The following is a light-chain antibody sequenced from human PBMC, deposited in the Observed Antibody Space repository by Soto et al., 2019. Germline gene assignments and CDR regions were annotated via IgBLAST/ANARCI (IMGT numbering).Light chain of an antibody. CDR3: SSYAGSNNPYV. CDR1: SSDVGGYNY. CDR2: EVS. J-gene: IGLJ1*01. V-gene: IGLV2-8*01. Sequence: QSALTQPPSASGSPGQSVTISCTGTSSDVGGYNYVSWYQQHPGKAPKLMIYEVSKRPSGVPARFSGSKSGNTASLTVSGLQAEDEADYYCSSYAGSNNPYVFGTGTKLTVL.